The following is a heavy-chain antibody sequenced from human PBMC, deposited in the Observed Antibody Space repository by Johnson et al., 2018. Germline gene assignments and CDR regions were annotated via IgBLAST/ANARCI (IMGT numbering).Heavy chain of an antibody. Sequence: QVQLQESDPGLVKPSETLSLTCNVSGGSISSSGYYWGWIRQPPGKGLEWIGSIYYTGSTYYNPSLKNRVTISVDTSTNQFSLRLSSLTAADTAMYYCSRATRGFYYYDYMDVWGKGTTVTVAS. CDR3: SRATRGFYYYDYMDV. CDR2: IYYTGST. D-gene: IGHD3-10*01. CDR1: GGSISSSGYY. J-gene: IGHJ6*03. V-gene: IGHV4-39*07.